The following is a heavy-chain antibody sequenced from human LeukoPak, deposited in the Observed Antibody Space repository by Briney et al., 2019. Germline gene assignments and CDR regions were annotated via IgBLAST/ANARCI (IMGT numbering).Heavy chain of an antibody. J-gene: IGHJ4*02. V-gene: IGHV4-61*01. CDR3: ARGRDGYDY. Sequence: SETLSLTCTVSGDPVSSGTYYWSWVRQPPGKGLEWIGFISYSGSTNYNPSLKSRVTISVDTSNNQFSLKLRSVTAADTAVYYCARGRDGYDYWGQGTLVTVSS. CDR1: GDPVSSGTYY. D-gene: IGHD5-24*01. CDR2: ISYSGST.